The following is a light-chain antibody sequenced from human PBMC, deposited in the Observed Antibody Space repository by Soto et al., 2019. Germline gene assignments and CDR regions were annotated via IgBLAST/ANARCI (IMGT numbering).Light chain of an antibody. Sequence: QSALTQPASVSGSPGQSITISCTGTSSDVGGYNYVSWYQQHPGKAPKLMIYDVSNRPSGVSNRFSGSKSGNTASLTISGLQAEAGADYYCSSYTSSSTLVFGGGTKLTVL. J-gene: IGLJ2*01. V-gene: IGLV2-14*01. CDR3: SSYTSSSTLV. CDR2: DVS. CDR1: SSDVGGYNY.